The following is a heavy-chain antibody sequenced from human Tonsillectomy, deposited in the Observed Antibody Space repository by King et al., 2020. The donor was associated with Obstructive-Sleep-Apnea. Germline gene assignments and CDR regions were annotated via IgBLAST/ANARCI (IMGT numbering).Heavy chain of an antibody. CDR2: ISSSSSYI. D-gene: IGHD6-13*01. CDR3: ARVGYSSSWYVDY. Sequence: VQLVESGGGLVKPGGSLRLSCAASGFTFSSYSMNWFRQAPGKGLDWVSSISSSSSYIYYADSVKGRFTISLDNAKNSRYRQMNSLRAEETAVYYCARVGYSSSWYVDYWGQGTLVTVSS. J-gene: IGHJ4*02. CDR1: GFTFSSYS. V-gene: IGHV3-21*01.